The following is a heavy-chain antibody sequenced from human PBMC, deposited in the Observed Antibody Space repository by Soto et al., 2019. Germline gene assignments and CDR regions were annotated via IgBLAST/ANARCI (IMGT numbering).Heavy chain of an antibody. V-gene: IGHV1-3*01. CDR2: INAGNGNT. Sequence: ASVKVSCKASGYTFTSYAMHWVRQAPGQRLEWMGWINAGNGNTKYSQKFQGRVTITRDTSASTAYMELSSLRSEDTAVYYCARDGDIGVVPAPLHYYYMDVWGKGTTVTVSS. CDR1: GYTFTSYA. D-gene: IGHD2-2*01. CDR3: ARDGDIGVVPAPLHYYYMDV. J-gene: IGHJ6*03.